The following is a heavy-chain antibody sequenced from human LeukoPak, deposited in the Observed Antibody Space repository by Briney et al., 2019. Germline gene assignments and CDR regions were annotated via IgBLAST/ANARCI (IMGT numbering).Heavy chain of an antibody. CDR3: ARRRVAVDDYVWGSYLPDYYFDY. D-gene: IGHD3-16*02. CDR1: GGSFSGYY. CDR2: INHSGST. V-gene: IGHV4-34*01. Sequence: SETLSLTCAVYGGSFSGYYWSWIRQPPGKGLEWIGEINHSGSTNYNPSLKSRVTISVDTSKNQFSLKLSSVTAADTAVYYCARRRVAVDDYVWGSYLPDYYFDYWGQGTLVTVSS. J-gene: IGHJ4*02.